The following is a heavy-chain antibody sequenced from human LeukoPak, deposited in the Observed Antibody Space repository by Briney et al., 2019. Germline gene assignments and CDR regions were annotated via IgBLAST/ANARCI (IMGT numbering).Heavy chain of an antibody. V-gene: IGHV4-34*01. CDR2: INQSGST. CDR1: GGSFSGYY. Sequence: KASETLSLTCAVYGGSFSGYYRSWIRQPPGKGLEWIGEINQSGSTNYNPSLKSRVTISVDTSKNQFSLKLSSVTAADTAVYYCARGTPRYLYYYDSSGYRYFDYWGQGTLVTVSS. D-gene: IGHD3-22*01. J-gene: IGHJ4*02. CDR3: ARGTPRYLYYYDSSGYRYFDY.